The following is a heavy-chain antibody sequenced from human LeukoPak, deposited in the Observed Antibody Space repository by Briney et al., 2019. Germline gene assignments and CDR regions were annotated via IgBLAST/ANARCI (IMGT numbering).Heavy chain of an antibody. J-gene: IGHJ6*03. Sequence: GSLRLSCAVSGFTFSTYSMNWVRQAPGKGLEWVSSISSSSSYIYYADSVKGRFTISRDNAKNSLYLQMNSLRAEDTAVYYCARHYDFWSGYYSHHMDVWGKGTTVTX. CDR2: ISSSSSYI. CDR3: ARHYDFWSGYYSHHMDV. CDR1: GFTFSTYS. D-gene: IGHD3-3*01. V-gene: IGHV3-21*01.